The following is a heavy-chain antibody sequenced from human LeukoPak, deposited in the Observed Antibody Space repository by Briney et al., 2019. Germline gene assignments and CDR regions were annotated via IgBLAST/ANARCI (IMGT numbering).Heavy chain of an antibody. CDR1: GFTFSSYA. Sequence: NPGGSLRLSCAASGFTFSSYAMNWVRQAPGKGLEWVSSIISSSSSIYYADSVKGRFTISRDNSKNTLYLQMNSLRAEDTAVYYCAREGMDTSLYYWGQGTLVTVSS. D-gene: IGHD5-24*01. V-gene: IGHV3-21*01. CDR3: AREGMDTSLYY. J-gene: IGHJ4*02. CDR2: IISSSSSI.